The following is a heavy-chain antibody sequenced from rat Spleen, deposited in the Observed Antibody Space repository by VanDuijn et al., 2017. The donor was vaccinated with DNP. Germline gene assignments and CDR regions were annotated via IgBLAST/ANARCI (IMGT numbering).Heavy chain of an antibody. J-gene: IGHJ2*01. CDR1: GFSLTSYD. D-gene: IGHD3-1*01. V-gene: IGHV2S12*01. CDR2: MSSGGDT. CDR3: ARYAPYYFDY. Sequence: QVRLKESGPGLVQPSQTLSLTCTVSGFSLTSYDVSWVCQPPGKGLEWIAAMSSGGDTDYNSALKSRLSISRDTSKSQVLLRMNGLQTKDTAMYFCARYAPYYFDYWGQGVKVTVSS.